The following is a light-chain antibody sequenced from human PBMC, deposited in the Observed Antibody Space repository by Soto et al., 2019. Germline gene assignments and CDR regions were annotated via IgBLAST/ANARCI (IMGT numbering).Light chain of an antibody. J-gene: IGLJ1*01. V-gene: IGLV2-8*01. Sequence: QSVLTQPPSASGSPGQPVTISCTGTSSDVGGYDYVSWYQQYPGKAPKLLIYEVSKRPSGVPDRFSGSKTGNTASLTVSGLQADDEADYYCTSYSITTSLYVFGTGTKVTVL. CDR3: TSYSITTSLYV. CDR1: SSDVGGYDY. CDR2: EVS.